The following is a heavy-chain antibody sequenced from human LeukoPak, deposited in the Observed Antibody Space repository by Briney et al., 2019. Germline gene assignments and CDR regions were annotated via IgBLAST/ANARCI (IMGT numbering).Heavy chain of an antibody. J-gene: IGHJ4*02. Sequence: GGSLRLSCAASGFTFSSYWMHWVRQAPGKGLVWVSRINSDGSSTGYADSVKGRFTISRDNAKSTLSLQMNSLRVEDTAVYYCVRERESCGGDCLLYWGQGSLVTVSS. D-gene: IGHD2-21*02. CDR3: VRERESCGGDCLLY. CDR2: INSDGSST. V-gene: IGHV3-74*01. CDR1: GFTFSSYW.